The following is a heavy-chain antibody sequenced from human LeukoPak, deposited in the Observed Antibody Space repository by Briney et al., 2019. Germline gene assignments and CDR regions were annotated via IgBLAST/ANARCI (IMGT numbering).Heavy chain of an antibody. CDR1: GFTFSSYA. CDR2: ISYDGSNK. D-gene: IGHD5-18*01. V-gene: IGHV3-30-3*01. J-gene: IGHJ4*02. CDR3: AKTWIQLWSPDY. Sequence: PGGSLRLSCAASGFTFSSYAMHWVRQAPDKGLEWVAVISYDGSNKYYADSVKGRFTISRDNSKNTLYLQMNSLRAEDTAVYYCAKTWIQLWSPDYWGQGTLVTVSS.